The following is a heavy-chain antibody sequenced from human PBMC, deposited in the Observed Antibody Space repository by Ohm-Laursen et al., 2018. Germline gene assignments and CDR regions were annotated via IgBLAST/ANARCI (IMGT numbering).Heavy chain of an antibody. CDR1: GDSVSSNSAA. J-gene: IGHJ4*02. V-gene: IGHV6-1*01. D-gene: IGHD6-13*01. Sequence: TLSLTCAISGDSVSSNSAAWNWIRQSPSRGLEWLGRTYYGSKWYNDYAVSVKSRITINPDTSKNQFSLQLNSATPEDTAVYYCARGRVYGISRPFDYWGQGTLVTVSS. CDR2: TYYGSKWYN. CDR3: ARGRVYGISRPFDY.